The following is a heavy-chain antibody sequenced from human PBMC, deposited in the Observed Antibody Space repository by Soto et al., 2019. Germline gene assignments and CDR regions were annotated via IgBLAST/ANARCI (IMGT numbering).Heavy chain of an antibody. CDR1: GYTFTGYY. J-gene: IGHJ4*02. Sequence: ASVKVSCKASGYTFTGYYMHWVRQAPGQGLEWMGWINPNSGGTNYAQKFQGRVTMTRDTSISTAYMELSRLRSDDTAVYYCARSVASSSVIIAAAGTGYWGQGTLVTVSS. D-gene: IGHD6-13*01. CDR2: INPNSGGT. CDR3: ARSVASSSVIIAAAGTGY. V-gene: IGHV1-2*02.